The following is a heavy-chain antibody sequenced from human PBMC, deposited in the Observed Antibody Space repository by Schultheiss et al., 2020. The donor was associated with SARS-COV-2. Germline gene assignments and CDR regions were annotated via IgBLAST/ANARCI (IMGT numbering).Heavy chain of an antibody. D-gene: IGHD3-22*01. CDR3: AKSPFKRELNYYDSSGLPYWYFDL. Sequence: ASVKVSCKASGYTFTSYYMHWVRQAPGQGLEWMGIINPSGGSTSYAQKFQGRVTMTRDTSTSTVYMELSSLRSEDTAVYYCAKSPFKRELNYYDSSGLPYWYFDLWGRGTLVTVSS. CDR2: INPSGGST. J-gene: IGHJ2*01. V-gene: IGHV1-46*01. CDR1: GYTFTSYY.